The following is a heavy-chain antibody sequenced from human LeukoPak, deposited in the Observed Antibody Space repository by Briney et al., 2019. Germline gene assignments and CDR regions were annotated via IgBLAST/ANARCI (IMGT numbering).Heavy chain of an antibody. CDR1: GFTFSSYA. CDR2: ISYDGSNK. Sequence: GGSLRLSCAASGFTFSSYAMHWVRQAPGKGLEWVAVISYDGSNKYYADSVKGRFTISRDNAKNSLYLQMNSLRADDTAIYYCARDYYDSDGYYYLPDYWGQGTLVTVSS. D-gene: IGHD3-22*01. V-gene: IGHV3-30-3*01. J-gene: IGHJ4*02. CDR3: ARDYYDSDGYYYLPDY.